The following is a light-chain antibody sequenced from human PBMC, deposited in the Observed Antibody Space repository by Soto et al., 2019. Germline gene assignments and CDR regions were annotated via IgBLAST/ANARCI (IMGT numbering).Light chain of an antibody. V-gene: IGKV3-11*01. CDR3: QQRRNWVS. J-gene: IGKJ3*01. Sequence: LTQSPAILSLSPGERATLSCTASQSVDTYIAWYQQSPGQPPRLLIHDTSHRASGVPARFRGSGSGTDFTLTITSLEPEDFAVYFCQQRRNWVSFGPGTRL. CDR1: QSVDTY. CDR2: DTS.